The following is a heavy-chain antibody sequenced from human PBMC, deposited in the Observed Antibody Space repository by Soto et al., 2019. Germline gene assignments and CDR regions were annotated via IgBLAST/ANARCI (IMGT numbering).Heavy chain of an antibody. V-gene: IGHV1-69*02. J-gene: IGHJ4*02. CDR2: IIPILGIA. CDR3: ARSAYYYDSSGSTPFDY. Sequence: SVKVSCKASGGTFSSYTISWVRQAPGQGLEWMGRIIPILGIANYAQKFQGRVTITADKSTSTAYMELSSLRSEDTAVYYCARSAYYYDSSGSTPFDYWGQGTLVTVSS. D-gene: IGHD3-22*01. CDR1: GGTFSSYT.